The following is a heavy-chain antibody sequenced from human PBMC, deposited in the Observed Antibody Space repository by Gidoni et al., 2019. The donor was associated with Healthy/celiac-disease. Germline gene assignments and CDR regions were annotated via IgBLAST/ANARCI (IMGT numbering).Heavy chain of an antibody. CDR1: VGTFSSYA. J-gene: IGHJ6*03. D-gene: IGHD2-2*01. V-gene: IGHV1-69*06. CDR3: ARTRRRCSSTSCYPQDYYYYMDV. CDR2: ILPIFGTA. Sequence: QVQLVQSGAEVKKPGSSVRVSCNASVGTFSSYAISWVRQAPGQGLEWMGGILPIFGTANYAQKFQGRVTITADKSTSTAYMELSSLRSEDTAVYYCARTRRRCSSTSCYPQDYYYYMDVWGKGTTVTVSS.